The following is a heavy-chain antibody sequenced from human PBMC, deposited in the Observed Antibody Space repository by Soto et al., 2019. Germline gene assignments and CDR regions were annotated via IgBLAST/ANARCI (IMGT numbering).Heavy chain of an antibody. J-gene: IGHJ5*02. D-gene: IGHD5-18*01. CDR3: ARTWIQLWLGGSPNWFDP. CDR2: IYYLGNT. Sequence: SETLSLTCTVSGGSISSTSSYWAWIRQPPGKGLEWVGSIYYLGNTYYNPSLGSRVTISVDTSKNQFSLKLSSVTAADTAVYYCARTWIQLWLGGSPNWFDPWGQGTLVTVSS. V-gene: IGHV4-39*01. CDR1: GGSISSTSSY.